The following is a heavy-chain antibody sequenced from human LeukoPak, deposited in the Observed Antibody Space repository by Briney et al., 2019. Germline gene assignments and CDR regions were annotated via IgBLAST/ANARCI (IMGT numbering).Heavy chain of an antibody. CDR2: IYTSGST. D-gene: IGHD3-3*01. J-gene: IGHJ5*02. Sequence: SETLSLTCTVSGGSISSYYWSWIRQPPGKGLEWIGYIYTSGSTNYNPSLKSRVTISVDTSKNQFSLKLSSVTAADTAVYYCARDRLRFEFDPWGQGTLVTVSS. CDR3: ARDRLRFEFDP. CDR1: GGSISSYY. V-gene: IGHV4-4*09.